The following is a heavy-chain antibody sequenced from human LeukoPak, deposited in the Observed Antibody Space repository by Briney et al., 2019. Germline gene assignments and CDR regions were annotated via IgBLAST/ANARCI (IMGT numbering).Heavy chain of an antibody. Sequence: ASVKVSCKASGGTFSSYAINWVRQATGQGLEWMGWMNPNSGNTGYAQKFQGRVTITRNTSISTAYMELSSLRSEDTAVYYCARGQGYYWGQGTLVTVSS. CDR2: MNPNSGNT. CDR3: ARGQGYY. V-gene: IGHV1-8*03. J-gene: IGHJ4*02. CDR1: GGTFSSYA.